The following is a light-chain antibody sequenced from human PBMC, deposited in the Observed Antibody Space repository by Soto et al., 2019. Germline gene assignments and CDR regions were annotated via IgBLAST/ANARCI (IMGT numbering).Light chain of an antibody. Sequence: QSALTQPRSVSGSPGQSVTISCTGTSSDVGGYNSVSWYQQHPGKAPKLMIYDVSKRPSGVPDRFSGSKSGNTASLTISGLQAEDEADYYCCSFAGTSYVFATGTKLTVL. CDR2: DVS. J-gene: IGLJ1*01. CDR3: CSFAGTSYV. CDR1: SSDVGGYNS. V-gene: IGLV2-11*01.